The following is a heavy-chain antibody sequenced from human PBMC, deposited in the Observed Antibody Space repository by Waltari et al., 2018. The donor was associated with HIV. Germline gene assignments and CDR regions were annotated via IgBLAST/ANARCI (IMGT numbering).Heavy chain of an antibody. CDR2: INHSGST. Sequence: QVQLQQWGAGLLKPSETLSLTCAVYGGSFSGYYWSWIRQPPGKGREWIGEINHSGSTNYNPSLKRRVTISVDTSNNQFALKLSSVTAADTAVYYCARHRGVGGLAARYFDYWGQGTLVTVSS. V-gene: IGHV4-34*01. D-gene: IGHD6-6*01. J-gene: IGHJ4*02. CDR1: GGSFSGYY. CDR3: ARHRGVGGLAARYFDY.